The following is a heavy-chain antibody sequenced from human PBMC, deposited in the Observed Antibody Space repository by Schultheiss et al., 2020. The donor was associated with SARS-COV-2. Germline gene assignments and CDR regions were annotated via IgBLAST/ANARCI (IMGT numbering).Heavy chain of an antibody. Sequence: SETLSLTCDINVESVSGGDWTWIRQPPGKGLECIGEITHSGNTKYSPSLKSRVVISVGPSKKQFSLKLTSLTAADTAIYYCARGRRLTYLDWSSTLTEHYFDSWGQGTPVTVSS. V-gene: IGHV4-34*01. CDR3: ARGRRLTYLDWSSTLTEHYFDS. CDR2: ITHSGNT. J-gene: IGHJ4*02. CDR1: VESVSGGD. D-gene: IGHD3-9*01.